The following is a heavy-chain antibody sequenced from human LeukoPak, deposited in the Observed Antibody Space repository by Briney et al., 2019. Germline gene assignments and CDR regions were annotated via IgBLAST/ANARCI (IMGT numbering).Heavy chain of an antibody. V-gene: IGHV3-30*18. CDR3: AKDQAAAGTFWSGKNYYYGMDV. Sequence: GGSLRLSCAASGFTFSSYGMHWVRQAPGKGLEWVAVISYDGSNKYYADSVKGRFTISRDNSKNTLYLQMNSLRAEDTAVYYCAKDQAAAGTFWSGKNYYYGMDVWGQGTTVTVSS. CDR1: GFTFSSYG. J-gene: IGHJ6*02. CDR2: ISYDGSNK. D-gene: IGHD6-13*01.